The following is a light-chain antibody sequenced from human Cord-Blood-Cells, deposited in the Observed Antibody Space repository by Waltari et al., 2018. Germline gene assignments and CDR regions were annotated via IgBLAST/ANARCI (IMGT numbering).Light chain of an antibody. CDR2: DVS. V-gene: IGLV2-14*03. CDR3: SSYTSSSTLV. J-gene: IGLJ3*02. CDR1: SRDVGGYTY. Sequence: QSALTQPASVSGSPGQSITISCTGTSRDVGGYTYASGYQQHPGKAPKLMIYDVSNRPSGVSNRFSGSKAGNTASLTISGLQAEDEADYYCSSYTSSSTLVFGGGTKLTVL.